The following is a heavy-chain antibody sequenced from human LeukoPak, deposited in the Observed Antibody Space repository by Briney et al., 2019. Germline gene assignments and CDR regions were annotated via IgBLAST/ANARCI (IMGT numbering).Heavy chain of an antibody. CDR3: TRDQTPYY. J-gene: IGHJ4*02. Sequence: PGGSLRLSCTASGFTFGDYAMTWVRQAPGRGLEWVGFIRSKAYGGTTEYAASVKGRFTISRDDSKSIAYLQMNSLKTEDTAVYYCTRDQTPYYWGQGTLVTVSS. CDR2: IRSKAYGGTT. V-gene: IGHV3-49*04. CDR1: GFTFGDYA.